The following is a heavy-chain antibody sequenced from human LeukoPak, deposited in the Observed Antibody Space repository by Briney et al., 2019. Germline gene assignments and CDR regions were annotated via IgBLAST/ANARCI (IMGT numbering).Heavy chain of an antibody. CDR2: ISSSSSYI. Sequence: NSGGSLRLSCPASGFTFSSYSMNWVRQAPGKGLEWVSSISSSSSYIYYADSVKGRFTISRDNAKNSLYLQMNSLRAEDTAVYYCAREMGDGYNGGVDYWGQGTLVTVSS. CDR1: GFTFSSYS. J-gene: IGHJ4*02. V-gene: IGHV3-21*01. CDR3: AREMGDGYNGGVDY. D-gene: IGHD5-24*01.